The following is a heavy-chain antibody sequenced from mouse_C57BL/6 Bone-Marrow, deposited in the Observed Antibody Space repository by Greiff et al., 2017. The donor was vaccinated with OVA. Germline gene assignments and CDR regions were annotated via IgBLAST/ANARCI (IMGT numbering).Heavy chain of an antibody. D-gene: IGHD1-1*01. J-gene: IGHJ4*01. CDR1: GFTFSSYA. CDR3: ARDRWVVANYYAMDY. V-gene: IGHV5-4*01. CDR2: ISDGGSYT. Sequence: EVMLVESGGGLVKPGGSLKLSCAASGFTFSSYAMSWVRQTPEKRLEWVATISDGGSYTYYPDNVKGRFTISRDNAKNNLYLQMSHLKSEDTAMYYCARDRWVVANYYAMDYWGQGTSVTVSS.